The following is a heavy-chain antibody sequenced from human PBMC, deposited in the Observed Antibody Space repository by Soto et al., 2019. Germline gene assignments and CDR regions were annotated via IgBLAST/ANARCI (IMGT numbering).Heavy chain of an antibody. Sequence: EVQLVESGGGFVQPGESLRLSCAASGFTFSLSAMSWVRQAPGRGLDWVSSLSGGGSTTDYADSVQGRFTISRDNSKNAVHLQMNSLRAEDTAVYYCAKGPEYDILTGCDYWGQGALVTVSS. CDR2: LSGGGSTT. D-gene: IGHD3-9*01. CDR1: GFTFSLSA. CDR3: AKGPEYDILTGCDY. V-gene: IGHV3-23*04. J-gene: IGHJ4*02.